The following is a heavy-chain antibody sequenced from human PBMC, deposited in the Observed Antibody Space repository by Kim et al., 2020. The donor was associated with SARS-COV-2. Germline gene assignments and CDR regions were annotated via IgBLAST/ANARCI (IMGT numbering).Heavy chain of an antibody. CDR3: ARLLVPAARGAFDI. CDR2: IHLSGST. Sequence: SETLSLTCAVSGDSISSGSYYWGWLRQPPGKGLEWIGRIHLSGSTAYNPSLESRVTFSVDTSKNQFSLRLTSVTAPDTAVYYCARLLVPAARGAFDIWGLGTMVTVSS. CDR1: GDSISSGSYY. D-gene: IGHD2-2*01. J-gene: IGHJ3*02. V-gene: IGHV4-39*01.